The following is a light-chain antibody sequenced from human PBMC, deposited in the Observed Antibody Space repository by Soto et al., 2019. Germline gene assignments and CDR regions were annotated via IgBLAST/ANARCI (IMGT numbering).Light chain of an antibody. CDR2: EVS. CDR1: SSDVGDYNY. V-gene: IGLV2-8*01. CDR3: SSYAVSNSLV. Sequence: QSALTQPPSASGSPGQSVTISCTGTSSDVGDYNYVCWYQQHPGKAPKLMIYEVSKRPSGVPDRFSGSKSGNTASLTVSGLQAEDEADYYCSSYAVSNSLVFGGGTKLTVL. J-gene: IGLJ2*01.